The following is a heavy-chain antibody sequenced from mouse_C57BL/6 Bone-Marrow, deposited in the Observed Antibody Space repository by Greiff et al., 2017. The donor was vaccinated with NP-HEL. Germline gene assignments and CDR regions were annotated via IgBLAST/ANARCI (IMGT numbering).Heavy chain of an antibody. CDR2: IDPNSGGT. CDR1: GYTFTSYL. J-gene: IGHJ2*01. CDR3: ARDYDGSSSFDY. D-gene: IGHD1-1*01. Sequence: VQLQQPGAELVKPGASVKLSCKASGYTFTSYLMHWVKQRPGRGLEWIGRIDPNSGGTKYNEKFKSKATLTVDKPSSAAYMQLNSLTSEDSAVYYFARDYDGSSSFDYWGQGTTLTVSS. V-gene: IGHV1-72*01.